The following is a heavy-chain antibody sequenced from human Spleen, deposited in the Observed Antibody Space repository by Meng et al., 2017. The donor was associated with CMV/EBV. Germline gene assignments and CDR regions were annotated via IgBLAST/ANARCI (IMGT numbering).Heavy chain of an antibody. D-gene: IGHD1-1*01. Sequence: GGSLRLSCAASGFTFSSYAMSWVRQAQGKGLEWVSVIYRGDYIYYAYSVKGRFTISRDNTKNTVYLQMNSLRAEDTAVYYCARAGGSYWGQGTLVTVSS. J-gene: IGHJ4*02. CDR1: GFTFSSYA. CDR3: ARAGGSY. V-gene: IGHV3-23*03. CDR2: IYRGDYI.